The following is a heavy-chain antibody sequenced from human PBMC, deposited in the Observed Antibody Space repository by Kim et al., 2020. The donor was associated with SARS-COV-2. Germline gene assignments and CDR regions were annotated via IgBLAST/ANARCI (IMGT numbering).Heavy chain of an antibody. V-gene: IGHV3-23*01. CDR2: ISGSGGST. D-gene: IGHD3-10*01. CDR3: AKDRPDFFARITMVRGVENDAFDI. Sequence: GGSLRLSCAASGFTFSSYAMSWVRQAPGKGLEWVSAISGSGGSTYYADSVKGRFTISRDNPKNTLYLQMYSLRAEDTAVYYCAKDRPDFFARITMVRGVENDAFDIWGQGTMVTVSS. CDR1: GFTFSSYA. J-gene: IGHJ3*02.